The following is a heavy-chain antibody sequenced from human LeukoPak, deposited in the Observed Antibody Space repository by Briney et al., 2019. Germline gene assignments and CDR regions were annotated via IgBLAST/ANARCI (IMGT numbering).Heavy chain of an antibody. V-gene: IGHV4-59*01. J-gene: IGHJ6*03. CDR2: INYSGST. Sequence: PSETLSLTCTVSGGSISSYYWSWIRQPPGKGLEWIGYINYSGSTNYNPSLKSRVTISLDTSMNQFSLKLNSVTAADTAVYYCAREGAAPMYYYYMDVWGKGTTVTVSS. D-gene: IGHD2-2*01. CDR1: GGSISSYY. CDR3: AREGAAPMYYYYMDV.